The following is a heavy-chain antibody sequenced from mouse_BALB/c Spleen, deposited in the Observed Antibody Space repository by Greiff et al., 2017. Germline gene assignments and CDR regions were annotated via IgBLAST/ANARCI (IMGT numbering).Heavy chain of an antibody. CDR1: GYSITSDYA. J-gene: IGHJ4*01. CDR3: AREVLLRSGSYAMDY. D-gene: IGHD1-1*01. CDR2: ISYSGST. V-gene: IGHV3-2*02. Sequence: EVKLVESGPGLVKPSQSLSLTCTVTGYSITSDYAWNWIRQFPGNKLEWMGYISYSGSTSYNPSLKSRISITRDTSKNQFFLQLNSVTTEDTATYYCAREVLLRSGSYAMDYWGQGTSVTVSS.